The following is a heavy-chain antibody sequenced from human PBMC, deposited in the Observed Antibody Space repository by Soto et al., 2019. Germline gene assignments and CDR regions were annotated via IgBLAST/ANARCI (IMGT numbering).Heavy chain of an antibody. V-gene: IGHV3-48*01. D-gene: IGHD6-13*01. CDR1: GFTFSSYS. CDR3: ARERDSSWSVFDY. CDR2: ISSSSSTI. Sequence: EVQLVESGGGLVQPGGSLRLSCAASGFTFSSYSMNWVRQAPGKGLEWVSYISSSSSTIYYADSVKGRFTISRDNAKNSLYLQMNSLRAEDTAVYYCARERDSSWSVFDYWGQGTLVTVSS. J-gene: IGHJ4*02.